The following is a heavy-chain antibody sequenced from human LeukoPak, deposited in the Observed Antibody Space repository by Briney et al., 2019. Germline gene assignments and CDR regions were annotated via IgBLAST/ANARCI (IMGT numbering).Heavy chain of an antibody. D-gene: IGHD1-26*01. CDR2: IRYDGSNK. CDR1: GFTFSSYG. Sequence: GGSLRLSCAASGFTFSSYGMHWVRQAPGKGLELVAFIRYDGSNKYYADSVKGRFTISRDNSKNTLYLQMNSLRAEDTAVYYCAKDFLGSRDYYYYMDVWGKGTTVTVSS. CDR3: AKDFLGSRDYYYYMDV. J-gene: IGHJ6*03. V-gene: IGHV3-30*02.